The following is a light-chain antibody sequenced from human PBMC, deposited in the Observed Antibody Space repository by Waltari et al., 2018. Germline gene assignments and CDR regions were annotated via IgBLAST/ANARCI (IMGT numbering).Light chain of an antibody. J-gene: IGKJ4*01. CDR3: QHGNTFPLT. V-gene: IGKV1-12*01. CDR2: DAS. CDR1: QDISRW. Sequence: DIQMTQSPSSVSASVGDRVIITCRASQDISRWLAWYQQTPGKAPKFLIYDASTLQSGVPSRFSGNGSGTEFTLTISSLQPEDFATYYCQHGNTFPLTFGGGTKVEIK.